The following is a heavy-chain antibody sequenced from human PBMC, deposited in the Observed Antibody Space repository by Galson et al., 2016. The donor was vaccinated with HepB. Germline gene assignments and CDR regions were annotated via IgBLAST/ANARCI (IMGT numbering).Heavy chain of an antibody. J-gene: IGHJ4*02. D-gene: IGHD5-12*01. CDR1: GAMFRNYV. CDR3: ARPANPSGDDPYYFDY. V-gene: IGHV1-69*13. CDR2: IIPIFASP. Sequence: SVKVSCKASGAMFRNYVIHWVRQAPEQGLEWIGGIIPIFASPNYAQTFQGRVTITADESTTTAYMELSSLTSADTAVYYCARPANPSGDDPYYFDYWGRGTLVTVSS.